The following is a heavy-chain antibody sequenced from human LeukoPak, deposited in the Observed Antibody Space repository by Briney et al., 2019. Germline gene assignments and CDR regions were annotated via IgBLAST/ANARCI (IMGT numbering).Heavy chain of an antibody. CDR1: GFTFSSYA. V-gene: IGHV3-30*04. J-gene: IGHJ5*02. CDR2: ISYDEYNK. CDR3: AKDGYCDGGICNGWFDP. D-gene: IGHD2-15*01. Sequence: PGGSLRLYSAASGFTFSSYAMHWVRQAKDKGLEWVAVISYDEYNKYYADSVRGRFNISRDNSKNTLYVQMNSLKAEDTAVYYCAKDGYCDGGICNGWFDPWGQGTLVTVTS.